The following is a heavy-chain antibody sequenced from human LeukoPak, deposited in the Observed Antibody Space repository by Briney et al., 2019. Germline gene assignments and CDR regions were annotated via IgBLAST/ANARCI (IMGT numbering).Heavy chain of an antibody. D-gene: IGHD2-15*01. CDR2: IYNSGST. J-gene: IGHJ5*02. Sequence: PSETLSLTCTVSGGSISSHYWSWIRQPPGKGLEWIGYIYNSGSTNYNPSLKSRVTISVDTSKNQFSLKLSSVTAADTAVYYCARGSLGYCSGGSCYSGFDRWGQGTLVIVSS. CDR3: ARGSLGYCSGGSCYSGFDR. CDR1: GGSISSHY. V-gene: IGHV4-59*11.